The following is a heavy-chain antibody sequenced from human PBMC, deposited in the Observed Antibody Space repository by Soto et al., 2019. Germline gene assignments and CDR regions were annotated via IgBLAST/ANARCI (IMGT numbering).Heavy chain of an antibody. CDR3: APVPAASSYYNLDA. J-gene: IGHJ6*02. CDR2: IVDSGGRT. Sequence: PGGSLRLSCAASRFTFSNCAMNWVRQAPGKGLEWVAGIVDSGGRTFYADSVKGRFTISRDNSKNTLYLQMNNLRADDTAVYYCAPVPAASSYYNLDAWGQGTTVTVSS. D-gene: IGHD2-2*01. V-gene: IGHV3-23*01. CDR1: RFTFSNCA.